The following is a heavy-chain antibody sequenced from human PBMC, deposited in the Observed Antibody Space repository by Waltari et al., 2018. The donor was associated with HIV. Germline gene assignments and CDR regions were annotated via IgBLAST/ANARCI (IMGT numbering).Heavy chain of an antibody. J-gene: IGHJ6*02. CDR3: ARRGYSYGYYYGMDV. Sequence: QVQLVESGGGVVQPGRSLRLSCAASGFTFSSYGMHWVRQAPGKGLEWVAVIWYDGSNKYYADSVKGRFTISRDNSKNTLYLQMNSLRAEDTAMYYCARRGYSYGYYYGMDVWGQGTTVTVSS. CDR2: IWYDGSNK. V-gene: IGHV3-33*08. D-gene: IGHD5-18*01. CDR1: GFTFSSYG.